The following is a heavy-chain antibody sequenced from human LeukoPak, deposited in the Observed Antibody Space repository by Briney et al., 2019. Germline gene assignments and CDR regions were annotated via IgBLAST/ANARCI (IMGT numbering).Heavy chain of an antibody. CDR3: ARSRGLFSSWYADY. J-gene: IGHJ4*02. D-gene: IGHD6-13*01. CDR1: GYTFTGYY. Sequence: ASVKVSCKASGYTFTGYYIHWVRQAPGQGLEWMGWINPNSGVTNYAQKFQGRVTMTRDTSISTAYMELSRLRSDDTAVYSCARSRGLFSSWYADYWGQGTLVTVSS. V-gene: IGHV1-2*02. CDR2: INPNSGVT.